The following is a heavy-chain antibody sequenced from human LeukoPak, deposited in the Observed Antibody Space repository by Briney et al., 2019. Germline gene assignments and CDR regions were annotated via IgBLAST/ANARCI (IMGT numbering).Heavy chain of an antibody. V-gene: IGHV3-9*01. CDR2: ISWNSGSI. Sequence: GGSLRLSCAASGFTFDDYAMHWVRQAPGKGLEWVSGISWNSGSIGYADSVKGRFTISRDNAKNSLYLQMNSLRAEDTALYYCAKDLYGSGHRGPPDYWGQGTLVTVSS. J-gene: IGHJ4*02. D-gene: IGHD3-10*01. CDR1: GFTFDDYA. CDR3: AKDLYGSGHRGPPDY.